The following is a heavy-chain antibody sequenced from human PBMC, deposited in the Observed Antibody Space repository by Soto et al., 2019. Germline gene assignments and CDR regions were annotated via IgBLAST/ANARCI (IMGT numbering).Heavy chain of an antibody. Sequence: SETLSLTCAVYGGSFSGYYWSWIRQPPGKGLEWIGEINLIGSTNYNPSFKSRVTISVDTSKNRFSLKLSFVTAAETAFYYCARRRPYYYGSGSYSRFDYWGQGTLVTVSS. V-gene: IGHV4-34*01. CDR3: ARRRPYYYGSGSYSRFDY. J-gene: IGHJ4*02. CDR2: INLIGST. CDR1: GGSFSGYY. D-gene: IGHD3-10*01.